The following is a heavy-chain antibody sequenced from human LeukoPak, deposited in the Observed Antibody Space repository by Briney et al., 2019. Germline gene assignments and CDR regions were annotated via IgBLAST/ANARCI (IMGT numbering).Heavy chain of an antibody. J-gene: IGHJ6*02. V-gene: IGHV3-74*03. CDR1: GFTFSSHW. D-gene: IGHD5-18*01. CDR2: IQSDGSSK. CDR3: AREAMVESMPDV. Sequence: GGSLRLSCAASGFTFSSHWMHWVRQAPGKGLVWVSRIQSDGSSKTYADSVKGRFTISRDNARNTLYLQMNSLRVEDTAVYYCAREAMVESMPDVWGQGTRVSVSS.